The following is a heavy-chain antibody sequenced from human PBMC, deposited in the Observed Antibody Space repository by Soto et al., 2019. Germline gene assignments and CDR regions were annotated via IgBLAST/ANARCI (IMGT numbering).Heavy chain of an antibody. CDR2: IYSGGST. CDR3: ARLREAAAIDY. J-gene: IGHJ4*02. V-gene: IGHV3-53*01. D-gene: IGHD2-15*01. Sequence: GGSLRRSCAASGFTVSSNYMSWVRQAPGKGLEWVSLIYSGGSTDYAGSVKGRFTVSRDNSKNTLYLQMNSLRAEDTAVYYCARLREAAAIDYWGQGTLVTVSS. CDR1: GFTVSSNY.